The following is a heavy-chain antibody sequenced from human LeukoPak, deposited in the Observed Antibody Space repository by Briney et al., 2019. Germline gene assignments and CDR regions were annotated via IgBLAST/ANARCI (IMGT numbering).Heavy chain of an antibody. CDR2: IYPGDSDT. Sequence: GESLKISCKGSGYSFISHWIGWVRQMLGKGLEWMGIIYPGDSDTRYSPSFQGQVTISADKSISTAYLQWSSLKASDTAMYYCARGGLYCSGGSCYSTFNWFDPWGQGTLVTVSS. CDR1: GYSFISHW. D-gene: IGHD2-15*01. CDR3: ARGGLYCSGGSCYSTFNWFDP. J-gene: IGHJ5*02. V-gene: IGHV5-51*01.